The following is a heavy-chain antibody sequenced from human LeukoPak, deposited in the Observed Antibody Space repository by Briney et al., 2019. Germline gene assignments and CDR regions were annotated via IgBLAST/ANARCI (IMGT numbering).Heavy chain of an antibody. CDR2: INHSGST. Sequence: SETLSLTCAVYGGSFSGYYWSWIPQPPGKGLEWIGEINHSGSTNYNPSLKSRVTISVDTSKNQFSLKLCSVTAADTAVYYCASGQDYGDYTPFDYWGQGTLVTVSS. CDR3: ASGQDYGDYTPFDY. D-gene: IGHD4-17*01. V-gene: IGHV4-34*01. J-gene: IGHJ4*02. CDR1: GGSFSGYY.